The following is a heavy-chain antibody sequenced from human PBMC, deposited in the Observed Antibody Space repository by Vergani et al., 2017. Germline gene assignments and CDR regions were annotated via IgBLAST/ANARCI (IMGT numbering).Heavy chain of an antibody. CDR3: ARNLVDIVATEDY. Sequence: QVQLVQSGAEVKKPGSSVKVSCKASGGTFSSYAISWVRQAPGQGLEWMGWINPNSGGTNYAQKFQGRVTMTRDTSISTAYMELSRLRSDDTAVYYCARNLVDIVATEDYWGQGTLVTVSS. J-gene: IGHJ4*02. CDR1: GGTFSSYA. CDR2: INPNSGGT. V-gene: IGHV1-2*02. D-gene: IGHD5-12*01.